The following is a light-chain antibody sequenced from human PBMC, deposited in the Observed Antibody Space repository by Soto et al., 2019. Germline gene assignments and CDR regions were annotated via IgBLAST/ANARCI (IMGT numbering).Light chain of an antibody. CDR3: QSYDSSLSGNVV. CDR1: SSNIGAGYD. CDR2: GNS. V-gene: IGLV1-40*01. J-gene: IGLJ2*01. Sequence: QSVLTQPPSVSGAPGQRVTISCTGSSSNIGAGYDVHWYQQLPGTAPKLLIYGNSNRPSGVPDRFSGSKSSTSASLAITGLQAEYEADYYCQSYDSSLSGNVVFGGGTKLTVL.